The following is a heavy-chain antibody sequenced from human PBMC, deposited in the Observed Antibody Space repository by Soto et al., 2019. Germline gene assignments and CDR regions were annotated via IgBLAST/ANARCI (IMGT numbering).Heavy chain of an antibody. CDR3: ARALILTGYYIHDAFDI. D-gene: IGHD3-9*01. V-gene: IGHV4-59*01. CDR2: IYYSGST. J-gene: IGHJ3*02. CDR1: GVSISSYY. Sequence: LETLSLTCTVSGVSISSYYWSWIRQPPGKGLEWIGYIYYSGSTNYNPSLESRVTISVDTSKNQFSLKLSSVTAADTAVYYCARALILTGYYIHDAFDIWGQGTMVTVSS.